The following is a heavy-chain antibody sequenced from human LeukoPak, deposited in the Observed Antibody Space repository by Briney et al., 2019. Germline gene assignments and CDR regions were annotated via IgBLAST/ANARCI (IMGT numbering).Heavy chain of an antibody. CDR2: IIPIFGTP. J-gene: IGHJ4*02. Sequence: GSAVKVSCKASRGTFSSYAISWVRQAPGQGLAWMGRIIPIFGTPNYAQKFQGRVTITTDESTSTAYMELSSLRAEDRAVYYCARVSVAGTKRVDYWGQGTLVTVSS. CDR1: RGTFSSYA. CDR3: ARVSVAGTKRVDY. V-gene: IGHV1-69*05. D-gene: IGHD6-19*01.